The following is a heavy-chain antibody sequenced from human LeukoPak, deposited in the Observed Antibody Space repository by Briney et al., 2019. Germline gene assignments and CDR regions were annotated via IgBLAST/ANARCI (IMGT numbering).Heavy chain of an antibody. CDR2: ISSSGNTI. Sequence: GGSLRLSCAASGFTFSNYEMNWVRQAPGKGLEWVSFISSSGNTIYYADSVKGRFTISRDNAKNSLYLQMNSLRAEDTAAYYCAKNYGYWGQGTLVTVSS. J-gene: IGHJ4*02. CDR3: AKNYGY. V-gene: IGHV3-48*03. CDR1: GFTFSNYE.